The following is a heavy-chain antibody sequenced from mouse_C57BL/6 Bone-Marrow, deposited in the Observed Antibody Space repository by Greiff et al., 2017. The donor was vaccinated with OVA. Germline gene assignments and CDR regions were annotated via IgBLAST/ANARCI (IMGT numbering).Heavy chain of an antibody. CDR1: GYTFTNYW. Sequence: VQLQQSGAELVRPGTSVKMSCKASGYTFTNYWIGWAKQRPGHGLEWIGDIYPGGGYTNYNEKFKGKATLTADKSSSTAYMQFSSLTSEDSAIYYCARYDRYAMDYGGQGTSVTVSS. CDR2: IYPGGGYT. V-gene: IGHV1-63*01. J-gene: IGHJ4*01. D-gene: IGHD2-12*01. CDR3: ARYDRYAMDY.